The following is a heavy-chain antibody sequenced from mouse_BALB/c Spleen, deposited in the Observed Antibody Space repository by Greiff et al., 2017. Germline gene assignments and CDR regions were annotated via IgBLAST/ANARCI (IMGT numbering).Heavy chain of an antibody. CDR2: IYPGDGDT. CDR1: GYAFSSSW. Sequence: QVHVKQSGPELVKPGASVKISCKASGYAFSSSWMNWVKQRPGQGLEWIGRIYPGDGDTNYNGKFKGKATLTADKSSSTAYMQLSSLTSVDSAVYFCARGGTTVVSYFDYWGQGTTLTVSS. D-gene: IGHD1-1*01. V-gene: IGHV1-82*01. CDR3: ARGGTTVVSYFDY. J-gene: IGHJ2*01.